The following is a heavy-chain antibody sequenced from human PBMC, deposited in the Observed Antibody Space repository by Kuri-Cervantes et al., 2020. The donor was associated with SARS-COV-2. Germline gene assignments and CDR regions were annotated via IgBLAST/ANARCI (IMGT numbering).Heavy chain of an antibody. CDR3: ARCIVEASSYFDV. D-gene: IGHD1-26*01. Sequence: GGSLRLSCAASGFTFSSYAMSWVRQAPGKGLEWVSAISGSGGSTHYADSVKGRFTISRDNAKNSLYLQMNSLRAEDTAVYYCARCIVEASSYFDVWGQGVLVTVSS. V-gene: IGHV3-23*01. J-gene: IGHJ4*02. CDR1: GFTFSSYA. CDR2: ISGSGGST.